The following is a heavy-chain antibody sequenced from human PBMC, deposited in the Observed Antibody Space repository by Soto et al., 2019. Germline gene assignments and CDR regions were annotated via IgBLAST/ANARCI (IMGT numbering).Heavy chain of an antibody. D-gene: IGHD6-6*01. CDR2: ISSSSSYI. CDR3: ARDQKQLARLAGWFDP. CDR1: GFTFSSYS. J-gene: IGHJ5*02. V-gene: IGHV3-21*01. Sequence: GGSLRLSCAASGFTFSSYSMNWVRQAPGKGLEWVSSISSSSSYIYYADSVKGRFTISRDNAKNSLYLQMNGLRAEDTAVYYCARDQKQLARLAGWFDPWGQGTLVTVSS.